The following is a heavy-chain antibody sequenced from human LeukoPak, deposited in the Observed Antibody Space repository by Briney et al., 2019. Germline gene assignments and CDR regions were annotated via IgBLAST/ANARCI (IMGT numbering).Heavy chain of an antibody. J-gene: IGHJ1*01. V-gene: IGHV3-9*01. CDR2: ISWNSGSI. Sequence: GRSLRLSCAASGFTFDDYATHWVRQAPGKGLEWVSGISWNSGSIGYADSVKGRFTISRDNAKNSLYLQMNSLRAEDTALYYCAKDRPGAEYFQHWGQGTLVTVSS. CDR3: AKDRPGAEYFQH. CDR1: GFTFDDYA.